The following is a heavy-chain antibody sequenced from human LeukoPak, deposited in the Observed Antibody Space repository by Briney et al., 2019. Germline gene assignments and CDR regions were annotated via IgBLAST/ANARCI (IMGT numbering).Heavy chain of an antibody. J-gene: IGHJ6*02. D-gene: IGHD3-10*02. CDR3: ARDFVRSYVYYYYGMDV. CDR2: ISAYNGNT. CDR1: GYTFTSYG. V-gene: IGHV1-18*01. Sequence: VASVKVSCKASGYTFTSYGISWVRQAPGQGLEWMGWISAYNGNTNYAQKLQGRVTMTTDTSTSTAYMELRSLRSDDTAVYYCARDFVRSYVYYYYGMDVWGQGTTVTVSS.